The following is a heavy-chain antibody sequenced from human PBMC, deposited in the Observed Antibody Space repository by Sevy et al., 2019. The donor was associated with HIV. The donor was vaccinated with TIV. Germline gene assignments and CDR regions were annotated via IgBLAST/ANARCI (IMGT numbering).Heavy chain of an antibody. CDR3: VREGLGGYSYSLDY. CDR2: MKQDGSEE. V-gene: IGHV3-7*01. J-gene: IGHJ4*01. CDR1: GISISSHW. Sequence: GGSLRLSCVGSGISISSHWMNWVRQSPGKGLEWVANMKQDGSEEDYVDSVKGRFTISRDNAKNSLFLQMNSLSAEDTAVYYCVREGLGGYSYSLDYWGHGTLVTVSS. D-gene: IGHD5-18*01.